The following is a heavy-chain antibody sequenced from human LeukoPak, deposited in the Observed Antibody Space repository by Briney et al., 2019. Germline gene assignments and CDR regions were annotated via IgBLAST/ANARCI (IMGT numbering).Heavy chain of an antibody. V-gene: IGHV3-30-3*01. CDR1: RFTFSSYA. Sequence: GGSLGLSCAASRFTFSSYALHWVRQAPGKGLEWVSVISYDGCNKYYADSVKGRFTISRDNSENTLYLQMNSLRAEDTAVYYCARVNQQYYYGSGIYRFYYYGMDVWGRGTTVTVSS. CDR2: ISYDGCNK. D-gene: IGHD3-10*01. J-gene: IGHJ6*02. CDR3: ARVNQQYYYGSGIYRFYYYGMDV.